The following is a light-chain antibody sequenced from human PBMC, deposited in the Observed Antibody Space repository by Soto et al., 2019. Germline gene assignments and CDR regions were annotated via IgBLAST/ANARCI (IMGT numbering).Light chain of an antibody. CDR2: GNN. CDR1: SSNIGAGYD. Sequence: QSVLTQPPSVSGAPGQRVTISCTGSSSNIGAGYDVHWYQQLPGTAPKLLIYGNNNRPSGVPDRFSGSKSGTSASLAITGLQAEDEADYYCQSYDSSLSGVVFGGGTKLHRP. J-gene: IGLJ2*01. CDR3: QSYDSSLSGVV. V-gene: IGLV1-40*01.